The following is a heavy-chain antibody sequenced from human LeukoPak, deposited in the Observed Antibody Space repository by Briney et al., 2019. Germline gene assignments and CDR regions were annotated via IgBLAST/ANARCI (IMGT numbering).Heavy chain of an antibody. CDR1: GGSISSGGYY. V-gene: IGHV4-31*03. CDR3: ARGGSTENWFDP. D-gene: IGHD5/OR15-5a*01. J-gene: IGHJ5*02. CDR2: IYYSGST. Sequence: SETLSLTYTVSGGSISSGGYYWSWIRQHPGKGLEWIGYIYYSGSTYYNPSLKSRVTISVDTSKNQFSLKLSSVTAADTAVYYCARGGSTENWFDPWGQGTLVTVSS.